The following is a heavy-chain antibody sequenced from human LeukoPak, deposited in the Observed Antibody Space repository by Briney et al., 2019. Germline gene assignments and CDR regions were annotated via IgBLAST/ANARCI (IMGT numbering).Heavy chain of an antibody. V-gene: IGHV1-69*04. Sequence: AASVKVSCKASGGTFSSYAISWVRQAPGQGLEWMGRIIPILGIANYAQKFQGRVTITADESTSTAYMELSSLRSEDTAVYYCATPPSGGTTTSAFDIWGQGTMVTVSS. D-gene: IGHD1-14*01. J-gene: IGHJ3*02. CDR2: IIPILGIA. CDR1: GGTFSSYA. CDR3: ATPPSGGTTTSAFDI.